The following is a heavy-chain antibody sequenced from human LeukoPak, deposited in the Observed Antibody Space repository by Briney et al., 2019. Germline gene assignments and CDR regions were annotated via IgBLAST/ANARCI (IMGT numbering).Heavy chain of an antibody. CDR2: IYYSGGS. CDR3: ARDDSGAKYAMDV. CDR1: GGSISSYY. D-gene: IGHD4-23*01. V-gene: IGHV4-59*01. J-gene: IGHJ6*02. Sequence: SETLSLTCTVSGGSISSYYWSWIRQPPGKGLEWIGYIYYSGGSNYNPSLQSRVTMSVDTSKNQFSLKLSSMTAADTAVYYCARDDSGAKYAMDVWGQGTTVTVSS.